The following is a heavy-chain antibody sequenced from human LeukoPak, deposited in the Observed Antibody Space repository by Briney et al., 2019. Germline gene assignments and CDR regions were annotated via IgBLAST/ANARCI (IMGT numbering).Heavy chain of an antibody. D-gene: IGHD2-2*02. CDR2: IILILGIA. J-gene: IGHJ4*02. CDR1: GGTFSSYT. V-gene: IGHV1-69*04. Sequence: SVKVSCKASGGTFSSYTISWVRQAPGQGLEWMGRIILILGIANYAQKFQGRVTITADKSTSTAYMELSSLRSEDTAVYYCARDSNIVVVPAAIRDGSVGGERYDYWGQGTLVTVSS. CDR3: ARDSNIVVVPAAIRDGSVGGERYDY.